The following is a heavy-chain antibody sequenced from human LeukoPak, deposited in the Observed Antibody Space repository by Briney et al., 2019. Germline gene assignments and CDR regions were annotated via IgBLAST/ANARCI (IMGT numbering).Heavy chain of an antibody. D-gene: IGHD2-2*01. CDR3: AKLRRVVVPAAAIS. CDR2: ISGSGGST. CDR1: GFTFSSYA. J-gene: IGHJ4*02. V-gene: IGHV3-23*01. Sequence: GGSLRLSCAASGFTFSSYAMSWVRQAPGKGLEWVSAISGSGGSTCYADSVKGRFTISRDNSKNTLYLQMNSLRAEDTAVYYCAKLRRVVVPAAAISWGQGTLVTVSS.